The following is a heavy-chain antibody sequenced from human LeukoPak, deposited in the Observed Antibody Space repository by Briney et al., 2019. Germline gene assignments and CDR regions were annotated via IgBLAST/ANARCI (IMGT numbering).Heavy chain of an antibody. CDR1: GGSISSYY. D-gene: IGHD3-22*01. CDR2: IYYSGST. CDR3: AGTTYYYDSSGYPRIPDASDI. J-gene: IGHJ3*02. Sequence: PSETLSLTCTVSGGSISSYYWSWIRQPPGKGLEWIGYIYYSGSTNYNPSLKSRVTISVDTSKNQFSLKLSSVTAADTAVYCCAGTTYYYDSSGYPRIPDASDIWGQGTMVTVSS. V-gene: IGHV4-59*08.